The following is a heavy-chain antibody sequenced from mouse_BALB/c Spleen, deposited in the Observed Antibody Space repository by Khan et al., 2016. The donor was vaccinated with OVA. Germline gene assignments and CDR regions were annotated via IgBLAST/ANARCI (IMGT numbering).Heavy chain of an antibody. CDR3: ARSLYYSDSYAMDY. V-gene: IGHV3-2*02. D-gene: IGHD2-13*01. CDR2: ISSTGST. J-gene: IGHJ4*01. CDR1: GYSITSDFA. Sequence: EVQLQESGPGLVKPSQSLSITCTVTGYSITSDFAWNWIRQFPGNKLEWMGYISSTGSTSYSPSLKSRFSITRDTSKNQFFLHLNSVTTEDTATYYCARSLYYSDSYAMDYWGQGTSVTVSS.